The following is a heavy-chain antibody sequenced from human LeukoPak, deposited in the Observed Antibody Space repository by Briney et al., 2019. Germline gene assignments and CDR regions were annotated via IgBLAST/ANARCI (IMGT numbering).Heavy chain of an antibody. J-gene: IGHJ4*02. V-gene: IGHV3-23*01. CDR2: ISGSGSST. Sequence: GGSLRLSCAASGFTFSSYAMSWVRQAPGKGLEWVSAISGSGSSTYYADSVKGRFTISRDNSKNTLYLQMNSLRAEDTAVYYCAKMGSGSYYSSFDYWGQGTLVTVSS. CDR3: AKMGSGSYYSSFDY. CDR1: GFTFSSYA. D-gene: IGHD3-10*01.